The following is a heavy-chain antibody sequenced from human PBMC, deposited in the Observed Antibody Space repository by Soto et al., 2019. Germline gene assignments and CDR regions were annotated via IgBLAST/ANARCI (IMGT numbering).Heavy chain of an antibody. J-gene: IGHJ6*01. CDR3: ARVPEV. CDR2: IYHGGST. CDR1: GGSISSGGYS. Sequence: QLQLQESGSGLVKPSQTLSLTCAVSGGSISSGGYSWSWIRQPPGKGLEWIGYIYHGGSTYYNPSLTSRVPKSEDRSKPQFSLKLHSVTVTVTPVCYSARVPEVWRQVTTV. V-gene: IGHV4-30-2*01.